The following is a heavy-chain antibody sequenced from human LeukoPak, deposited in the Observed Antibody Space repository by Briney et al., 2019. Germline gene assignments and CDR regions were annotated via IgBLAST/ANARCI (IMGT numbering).Heavy chain of an antibody. Sequence: SETLSLTCTVSGGSISSGSYYWSWIRQPAGKGLEWIGRTYTSGSTNYNPSLKSRVTISVDTSKNQFSLKLSSVTAADTAVYYCARDDPTAEGWFDPWGQGTLVTVSS. V-gene: IGHV4-61*02. CDR1: GGSISSGSYY. CDR2: TYTSGST. CDR3: ARDDPTAEGWFDP. J-gene: IGHJ5*02.